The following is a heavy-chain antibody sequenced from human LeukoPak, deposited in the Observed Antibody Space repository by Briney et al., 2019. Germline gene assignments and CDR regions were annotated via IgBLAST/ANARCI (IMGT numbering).Heavy chain of an antibody. V-gene: IGHV4-4*07. CDR3: ARGIRAGYYYYYYMDV. D-gene: IGHD5-18*01. J-gene: IGHJ6*03. CDR2: IYTSGST. Sequence: SETLSLTCTVSGGSISSYYWSWIRQPAGKGLEWIGRIYTSGSTNYNPSLKSRVTMSLDTSKNQFSLKLSSVTAADTAVYYCARGIRAGYYYYYYMDVWGKGTTVTVSS. CDR1: GGSISSYY.